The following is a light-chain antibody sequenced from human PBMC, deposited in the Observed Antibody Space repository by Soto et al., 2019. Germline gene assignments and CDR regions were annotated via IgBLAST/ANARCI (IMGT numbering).Light chain of an antibody. J-gene: IGKJ1*01. Sequence: DIQMTQSPSTLSASIGDRVTITCRASQTINNWLAWYQQKPGKAPNLLIYHASNLETGVPSRFSGSAFGTEFTLTISSLQPDDFAPYYCQHYNSYPWTFGHGTKVEIK. CDR3: QHYNSYPWT. CDR1: QTINNW. V-gene: IGKV1-5*01. CDR2: HAS.